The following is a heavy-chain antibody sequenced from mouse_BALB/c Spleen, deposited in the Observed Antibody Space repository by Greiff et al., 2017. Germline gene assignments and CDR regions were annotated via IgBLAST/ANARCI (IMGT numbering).Heavy chain of an antibody. J-gene: IGHJ4*01. CDR3: ARRRSGAMDY. CDR2: ISSGGSYT. V-gene: IGHV5-9-4*01. Sequence: EVKVVESGGGLVKPGGSLKLSCAASGFTFSSYAMSWVRQSPEKRLEWVAEISSGGSYTYYPDTVTGRFTISRDNAKNTLYLEMSSLRSEDTAMYYCARRRSGAMDYWGQGTSVTVSS. CDR1: GFTFSSYA.